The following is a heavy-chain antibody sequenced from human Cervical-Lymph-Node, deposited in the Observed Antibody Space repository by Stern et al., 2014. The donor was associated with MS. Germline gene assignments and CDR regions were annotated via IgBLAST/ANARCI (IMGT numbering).Heavy chain of an antibody. CDR2: IHHSGTT. J-gene: IGHJ4*02. CDR1: GFSISSGYY. CDR3: VRDQGASSFDY. Sequence: MQLVESGPGLVKPSETLSLTCSVSGFSISSGYYWGWIRQPPGKGLEWIGTIHHSGTTFYNPSPNSRVPISIATPKNQISLKLSSVTAADTATFYCVRDQGASSFDYWGQGTLVTVSS. D-gene: IGHD6-6*01. V-gene: IGHV4-38-2*02.